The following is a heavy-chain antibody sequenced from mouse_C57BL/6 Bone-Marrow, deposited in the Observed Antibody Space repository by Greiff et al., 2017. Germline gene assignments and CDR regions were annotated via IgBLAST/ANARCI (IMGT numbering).Heavy chain of an antibody. CDR3: ARGGREYFDY. J-gene: IGHJ2*01. D-gene: IGHD3-3*01. CDR1: DSEVFPIAY. V-gene: IGHV15-2*01. CDR2: ILPSIGRI. Sequence: QVQLQQSGSELRSPGSSVKLSCKDFDSEVFPIAYMSWVRQKPGHGFEWIGGILPSIGRIIYGEKFEDKATLDADTLSNPAYLQRNLLTSEDSAFYYCARGGREYFDYWGQGTTLTVSS.